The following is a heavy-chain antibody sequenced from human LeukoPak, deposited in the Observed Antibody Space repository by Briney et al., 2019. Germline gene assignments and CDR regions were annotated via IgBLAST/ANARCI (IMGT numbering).Heavy chain of an antibody. CDR3: ARHSARDGYNYLTYFDY. D-gene: IGHD5-24*01. CDR2: IYYSGST. Sequence: SETLSLTCTVSGGSISSGVYYWSWIRQHPGKGLEWIGYIYYSGSTYSNPSLKSRLTMSVDISKNQFSLKLSSVTAADTAVYYCARHSARDGYNYLTYFDYWGQGTLVTVSS. CDR1: GGSISSGVYY. J-gene: IGHJ4*02. V-gene: IGHV4-31*03.